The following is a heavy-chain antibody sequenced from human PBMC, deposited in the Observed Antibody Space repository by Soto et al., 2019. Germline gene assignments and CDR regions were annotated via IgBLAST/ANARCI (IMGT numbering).Heavy chain of an antibody. Sequence: ASVKVSCKASGYTFTGYYMHWVRQAPGQGLEWMGWINPNSGGTNYAQKFQGWVTMTRDTSISTAYMELSRLRSDDTAVYYCARAPPPYSSSFPSLDYWGQGTLVTVSS. CDR1: GYTFTGYY. CDR2: INPNSGGT. D-gene: IGHD6-6*01. CDR3: ARAPPPYSSSFPSLDY. V-gene: IGHV1-2*04. J-gene: IGHJ4*02.